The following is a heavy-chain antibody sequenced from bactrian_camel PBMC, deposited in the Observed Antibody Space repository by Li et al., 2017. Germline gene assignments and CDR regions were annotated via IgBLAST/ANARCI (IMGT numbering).Heavy chain of an antibody. CDR3: ASHGVEGVGY. J-gene: IGHJ6*01. Sequence: HVQLVESGGGSVQAGGSLTLSCSVSGDAADATYCMGWFRQAPGKGLEWVSAINGGGDSTYYADSVKGRFTISRDNAKNTLYLQLNSLKTEDTAMYYCASHGVEGVGYWGQGTQVTVS. CDR1: GDAADATYC. V-gene: IGHV3S1*01. D-gene: IGHD1*01. CDR2: INGGGDST.